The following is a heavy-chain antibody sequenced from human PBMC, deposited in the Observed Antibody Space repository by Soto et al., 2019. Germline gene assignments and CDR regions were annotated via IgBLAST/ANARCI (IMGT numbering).Heavy chain of an antibody. CDR3: ARDYYDSSLGGVGAFDI. J-gene: IGHJ3*02. D-gene: IGHD3-22*01. CDR2: IYYSGST. Sequence: SETLSLTCTVSGGSISSGGYYWGWLRQHPGKGLEWTGYIYYSGSTYYNPSLKSRVTISVDTSKNQFSLKLSSVTAADTAVYYCARDYYDSSLGGVGAFDIWGQGTMVTVSS. V-gene: IGHV4-31*03. CDR1: GGSISSGGYY.